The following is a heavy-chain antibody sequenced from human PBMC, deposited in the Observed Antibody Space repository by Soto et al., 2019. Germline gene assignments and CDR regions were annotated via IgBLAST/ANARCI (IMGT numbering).Heavy chain of an antibody. CDR3: ARTLTIFGVVIIPNWFDP. Sequence: SETLSLTCTVSGGSISSSSYYWGWIRQPPGKGLEWIGSIYYSGSTYYNPSLKSRVTISVDTSKNQFSLKLSSVTAADTAVYYCARTLTIFGVVIIPNWFDPWGQGTLVTVS. D-gene: IGHD3-3*01. V-gene: IGHV4-39*01. J-gene: IGHJ5*02. CDR2: IYYSGST. CDR1: GGSISSSSYY.